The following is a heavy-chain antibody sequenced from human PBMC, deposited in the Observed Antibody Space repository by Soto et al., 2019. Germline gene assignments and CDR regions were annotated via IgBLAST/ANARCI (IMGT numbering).Heavy chain of an antibody. D-gene: IGHD1-26*01. J-gene: IGHJ4*02. CDR2: IIPILGIA. Sequence: QVQLVQSGAEVKKPGSSVKVSCKASGGTFSSYTISWVRQAPGQGLEWMGRIIPILGIANYAQKFQGRVTITADKATSTAYMELSSLRSEDTAVYYCARARRDGSYYAPFDYWGQGTLVTVSS. CDR3: ARARRDGSYYAPFDY. V-gene: IGHV1-69*02. CDR1: GGTFSSYT.